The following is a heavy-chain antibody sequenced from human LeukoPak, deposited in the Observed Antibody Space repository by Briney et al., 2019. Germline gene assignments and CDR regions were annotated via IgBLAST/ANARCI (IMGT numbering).Heavy chain of an antibody. D-gene: IGHD3-3*01. CDR2: IGTAGDT. V-gene: IGHV3-13*01. CDR1: GFTLSNFA. CDR3: ARPHPRTVFGVFSYYYGMDV. J-gene: IGHJ6*02. Sequence: PGGSLRLSCAASGFTLSNFAMHWVRQATGKGLEWASAIGTAGDTFYPGSVKGRFTISRENAKNSLYLQMNSLRAEDTAVYYCARPHPRTVFGVFSYYYGMDVWGQGTTVTVSS.